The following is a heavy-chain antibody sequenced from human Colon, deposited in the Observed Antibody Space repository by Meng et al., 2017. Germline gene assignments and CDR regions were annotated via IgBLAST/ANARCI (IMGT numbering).Heavy chain of an antibody. CDR1: GFTFSSYA. CDR3: ASGKSGFDY. Sequence: VQLVESGGGLVQPGGSLRLSCVASGFTFSSYAMSWVRQAPGKGLEWVSAISDSTTYYADSVKGRFTISRDNAKKSLYLQMSSLRVEDTAVYYCASGKSGFDYWGQGTLVTVSS. D-gene: IGHD2-8*02. CDR2: ISDSTT. J-gene: IGHJ4*02. V-gene: IGHV3-23*04.